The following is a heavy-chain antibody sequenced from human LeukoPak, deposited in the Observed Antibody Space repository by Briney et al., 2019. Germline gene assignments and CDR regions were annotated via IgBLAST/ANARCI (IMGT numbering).Heavy chain of an antibody. D-gene: IGHD3-10*01. CDR2: INHSGST. V-gene: IGHV4-34*01. CDR3: ARVRNYYGSGSGNDY. Sequence: SETLSLTCAVYGGSFSGYYWRWIRQPPGKGLEGIGEINHSGSTNYNPSLKSRVTISVDTSKNQFSLKLSSVTAADTAVYYCARVRNYYGSGSGNDYWGQGTLVTVSS. CDR1: GGSFSGYY. J-gene: IGHJ4*02.